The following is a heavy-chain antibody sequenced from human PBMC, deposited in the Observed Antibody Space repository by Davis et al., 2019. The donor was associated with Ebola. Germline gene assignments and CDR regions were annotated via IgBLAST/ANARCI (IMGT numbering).Heavy chain of an antibody. CDR2: INYNGDKT. D-gene: IGHD3-10*01. J-gene: IGHJ4*02. CDR1: GFSFSHSD. V-gene: IGHV3-23*01. CDR3: VQDPNWELGY. Sequence: GESLKISCEGSGFSFSHSDMHWVRQAPGQGLEWVSNINYNGDKTYYADSVKGRFTLSRDNVKNKMYLEMTTLRVEDTAVYYCVQDPNWELGYWGQGALVTVS.